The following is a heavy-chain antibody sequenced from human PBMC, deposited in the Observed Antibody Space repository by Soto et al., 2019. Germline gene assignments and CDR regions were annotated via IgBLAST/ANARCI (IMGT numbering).Heavy chain of an antibody. CDR1: GFTFTSCA. J-gene: IGHJ4*02. Sequence: GGSLRLSCSASGFTFTSCAIHWVRQSPGKGLEWVAVISENGVNKYSAESVRGRFVISRDNSKNTVELEMNSLRPEDTAIYFCARRLTKTVSALGYWGQGTLVTVSS. CDR2: ISENGVNK. CDR3: ARRLTKTVSALGY. D-gene: IGHD2-8*01. V-gene: IGHV3-30*09.